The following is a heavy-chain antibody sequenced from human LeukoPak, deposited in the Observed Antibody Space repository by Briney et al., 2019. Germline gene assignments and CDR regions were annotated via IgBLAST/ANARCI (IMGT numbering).Heavy chain of an antibody. V-gene: IGHV3-74*01. CDR1: GFTFSSNW. CDR3: AKDPESMDV. CDR2: INEDGSTT. J-gene: IGHJ6*02. Sequence: GGSLRLSCAASGFTFSSNWMHWVRQAPGKGLVWVSRINEDGSTTNYADSVKGRSTIFRDNAKNTLYLQMNSLRAEDTAVYYCAKDPESMDVWGQGTTVTVSS.